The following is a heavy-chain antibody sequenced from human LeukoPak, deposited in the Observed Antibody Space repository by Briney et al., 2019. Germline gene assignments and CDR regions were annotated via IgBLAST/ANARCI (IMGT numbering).Heavy chain of an antibody. J-gene: IGHJ4*02. D-gene: IGHD2-2*01. CDR1: GGSVSSDY. CDR2: IYYNGRT. CDR3: ARWYCSRGTCYYLDY. Sequence: SETLSLTCTVSGGSVSSDYWSWIRQSPGRGLEYIGHIYYNGRTDYNPSLKSRVTISVDTSRNQFSLKLNSVTAADTAVYFCARWYCSRGTCYYLDYWGQGTLVTVSS. V-gene: IGHV4-59*02.